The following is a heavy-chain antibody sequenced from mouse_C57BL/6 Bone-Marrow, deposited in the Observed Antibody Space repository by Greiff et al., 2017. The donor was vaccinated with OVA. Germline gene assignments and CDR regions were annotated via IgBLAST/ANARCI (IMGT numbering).Heavy chain of an antibody. V-gene: IGHV14-4*01. CDR3: TLYDRFAY. Sequence: VQLKESGAELVRPGASVKLSCTASGFNIKDDYMHWVKQRPEQGLEWIGWIDPENGDTEYASKFQGKATITADTSSNTAYLPLSSLTSEDTAVYYCTLYDRFAYWGQGTLVTVSA. J-gene: IGHJ3*01. D-gene: IGHD2-3*01. CDR2: IDPENGDT. CDR1: GFNIKDDY.